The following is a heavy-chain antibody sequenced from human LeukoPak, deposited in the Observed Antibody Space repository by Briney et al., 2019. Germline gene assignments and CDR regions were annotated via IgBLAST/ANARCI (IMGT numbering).Heavy chain of an antibody. CDR3: AREGRFRYSGYGGGYGMDV. D-gene: IGHD5-12*01. V-gene: IGHV3-48*04. Sequence: GGSLRLSCAASGFTFSSYSMNWVRQAPGKGLEWVSYISSSSSTIYYADSVKGRFTISRDNAKNSLYLQMNSLRAEDTAVYYCAREGRFRYSGYGGGYGMDVWGQGTTVTVSS. CDR1: GFTFSSYS. J-gene: IGHJ6*02. CDR2: ISSSSSTI.